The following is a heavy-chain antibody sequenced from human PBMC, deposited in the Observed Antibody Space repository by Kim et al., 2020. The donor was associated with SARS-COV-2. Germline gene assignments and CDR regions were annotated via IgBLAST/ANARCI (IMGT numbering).Heavy chain of an antibody. V-gene: IGHV4-34*01. Sequence: SETLSLTCAVYGGSFSGYYWSWIRQPPGKGLEWIGEINHSGSTNYNPSLKSRVTISVDTSKNQFSLKLSSVTAADTAVYYCARGITVTTRGDFDYWGQGTLVTVSS. D-gene: IGHD4-17*01. CDR1: GGSFSGYY. CDR2: INHSGST. J-gene: IGHJ4*02. CDR3: ARGITVTTRGDFDY.